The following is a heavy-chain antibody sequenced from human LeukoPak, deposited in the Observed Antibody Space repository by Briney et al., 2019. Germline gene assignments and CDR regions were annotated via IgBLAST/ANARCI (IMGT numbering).Heavy chain of an antibody. CDR2: ISSSGSTI. J-gene: IGHJ4*02. D-gene: IGHD3-10*01. CDR3: ARLEYYYVSGNYYKLFDY. CDR1: GFTFSSYN. Sequence: PGGSLRLSCAASGFTFSSYNMNWVRQAPGKGLEWVSDISSSGSTIYFADSVKGRFTISRDNAKNSLYPQMNSLRDEDTAVYYCARLEYYYVSGNYYKLFDYWGQGTLVTVCS. V-gene: IGHV3-48*02.